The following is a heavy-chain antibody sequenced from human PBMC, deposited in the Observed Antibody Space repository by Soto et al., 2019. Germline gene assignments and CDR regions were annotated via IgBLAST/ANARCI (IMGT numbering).Heavy chain of an antibody. CDR1: GGSLSGYY. Sequence: PSETLSLTCAVYGGSLSGYYWSWIRQPPGKGLEWIGEINHSGSTNYNPSLKSRVTISVDTSKNQFSLKLSSVTAADTAVYYCARGQRVVVTATLYGMDVWGQGTTVTVSS. V-gene: IGHV4-34*01. CDR2: INHSGST. D-gene: IGHD2-21*02. CDR3: ARGQRVVVTATLYGMDV. J-gene: IGHJ6*02.